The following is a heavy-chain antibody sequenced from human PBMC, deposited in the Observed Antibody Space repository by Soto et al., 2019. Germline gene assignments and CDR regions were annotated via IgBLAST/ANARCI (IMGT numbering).Heavy chain of an antibody. CDR3: TRDSGTYSYYFDS. CDR1: GFTFSSYP. CDR2: ISGSSANI. D-gene: IGHD1-26*01. Sequence: PGGSLRLSCAASGFTFSSYPMNWVRQAPGKGLEWVSSISGSSANIYYADSVQGRFTISRDNAKNSLYLQMNSLRAEDTAVYYCTRDSGTYSYYFDSWGQGTLVTVSS. J-gene: IGHJ4*02. V-gene: IGHV3-21*01.